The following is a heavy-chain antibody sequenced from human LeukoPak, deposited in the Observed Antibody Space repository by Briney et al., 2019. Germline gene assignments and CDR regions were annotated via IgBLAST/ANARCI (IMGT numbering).Heavy chain of an antibody. Sequence: GGSLRLSCAASGFTFKSYAMTWVRQAPGKGLEWVSAIGGGGDKVFYADSVKGRFTISRDNSKNTLYLQMNSLRAEDTAVYYCAKLYGSGSSFDYWGQGTLVTVSS. CDR3: AKLYGSGSSFDY. CDR2: IGGGGDKV. J-gene: IGHJ4*02. D-gene: IGHD3-10*01. CDR1: GFTFKSYA. V-gene: IGHV3-23*01.